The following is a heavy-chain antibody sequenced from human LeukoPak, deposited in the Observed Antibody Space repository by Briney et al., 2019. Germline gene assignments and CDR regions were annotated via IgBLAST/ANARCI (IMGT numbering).Heavy chain of an antibody. D-gene: IGHD3-10*01. V-gene: IGHV3-53*01. CDR2: IYSGGST. CDR3: AGYYYGSGSSYFDY. CDR1: GFTVSSNY. Sequence: AGGSLRLSCAASGFTVSSNYMSWVRQAPGKGLEWVSVIYSGGSTYYADSVKGRFTISRDNSKNTLYLQMNSLRAEDTAVYYCAGYYYGSGSSYFDYWGQGTLVTVSS. J-gene: IGHJ4*02.